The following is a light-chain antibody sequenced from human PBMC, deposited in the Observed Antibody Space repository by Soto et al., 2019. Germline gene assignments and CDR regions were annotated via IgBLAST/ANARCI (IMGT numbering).Light chain of an antibody. CDR1: ISDFVVYNY. V-gene: IGLV2-14*01. CDR2: GVS. J-gene: IGLJ1*01. Sequence: QSVLTQPASVSGSPGQSITISCTGTISDFVVYNYVSWYQQHPGKAPKLMIYGVSNRPSGVSNRFSGSKSGNKASLTISGLQADDEADYYCGSHTISSALQVFGTGTKVTVL. CDR3: GSHTISSALQV.